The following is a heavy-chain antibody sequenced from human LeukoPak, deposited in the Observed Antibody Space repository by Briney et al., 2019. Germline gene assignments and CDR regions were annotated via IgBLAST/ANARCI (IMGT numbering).Heavy chain of an antibody. V-gene: IGHV1-2*02. J-gene: IGHJ4*02. CDR3: ASLLNTAMADYYFDY. Sequence: ASVTVSCKASGYTFTGYYIHWVRQAPGQGLEWMGWIYPYSGDTNYAQNFQGRVTMTRDTSISTAYMELRSLRSDDTAVYYCASLLNTAMADYYFDYWGQGTLVTVSS. CDR2: IYPYSGDT. D-gene: IGHD5-18*01. CDR1: GYTFTGYY.